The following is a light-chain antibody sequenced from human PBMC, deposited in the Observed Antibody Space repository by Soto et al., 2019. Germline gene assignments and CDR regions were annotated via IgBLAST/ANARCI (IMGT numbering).Light chain of an antibody. CDR2: KAS. Sequence: DIPMTQSPSTLSAYVGDRVTITCRASQRISSWLAWYQLKPGKAPKLLIYKASTLESGVPSGFSGSGSGTEFTLTISSLQHDDFATYYCQQYVNYPWTFGPGTKVEVK. CDR3: QQYVNYPWT. CDR1: QRISSW. V-gene: IGKV1-5*03. J-gene: IGKJ1*01.